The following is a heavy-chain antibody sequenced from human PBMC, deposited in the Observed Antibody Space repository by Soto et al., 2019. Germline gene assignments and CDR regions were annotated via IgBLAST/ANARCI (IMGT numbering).Heavy chain of an antibody. CDR3: AAELYSGGRCCSFDI. CDR1: GIIFSNSA. CDR2: IIIAGGGT. D-gene: IGHD2-15*01. J-gene: IGHJ3*02. Sequence: QLQVVQSGPEVKKPGTSVTVSCKTSGIIFSNSAVQWVRQARGQRLEWLGYIIIAGGGTKYSQNHQGKITITRDMSTNTAYMELSSLRSEDTAIYYCAAELYSGGRCCSFDIWGQGTMITVSS. V-gene: IGHV1-58*01.